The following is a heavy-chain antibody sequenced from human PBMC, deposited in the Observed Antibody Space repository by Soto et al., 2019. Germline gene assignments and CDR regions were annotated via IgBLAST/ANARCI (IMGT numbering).Heavy chain of an antibody. CDR3: ARDLLWAFDI. J-gene: IGHJ3*02. V-gene: IGHV3-48*01. CDR2: ISSSSSSI. CDR1: GFPFNSYS. Sequence: GGSLRLSCAASGFPFNSYSMNWVRQAPGKGLEWLSYISSSSSSIHYADSVKGRFTISRDNAENSLYLQMTSLRAEDTAVYYCARDLLWAFDIWGQGTMVTVSS.